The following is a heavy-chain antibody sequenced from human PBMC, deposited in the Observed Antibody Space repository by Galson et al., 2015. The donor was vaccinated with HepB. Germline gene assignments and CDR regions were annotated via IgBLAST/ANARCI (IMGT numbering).Heavy chain of an antibody. D-gene: IGHD2-2*02. J-gene: IGHJ6*02. V-gene: IGHV4-39*01. CDR3: ARPYCSSTSCYNYYGMDV. CDR1: GGSISSSSYY. CDR2: IYYSGST. Sequence: SETLSLTCTVSGGSISSSSYYWGWIRQPPGKGLEWIGSIYYSGSTYYNPSLKSRVTISVDTSKNQFSLKLSSVTAADTAVYYCARPYCSSTSCYNYYGMDVWGQGTTVTVSS.